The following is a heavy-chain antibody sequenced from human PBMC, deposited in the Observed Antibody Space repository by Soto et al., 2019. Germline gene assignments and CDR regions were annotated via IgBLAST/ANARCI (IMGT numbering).Heavy chain of an antibody. CDR3: ARGGYYDNSWGKLSHYGLDV. J-gene: IGHJ6*02. Sequence: QVQLAQSTGEVKKPGASVRVSCKATGYTFIRYGIAWVRQAPGQGFEWMGWISPYNDNTVYAQKFQGRVTMTADTSTRTVYMNLRGLKSDGTAVYYCARGGYYDNSWGKLSHYGLDVWGQGTSVSVSS. CDR1: GYTFIRYG. D-gene: IGHD3-16*01. CDR2: ISPYNDNT. V-gene: IGHV1-18*01.